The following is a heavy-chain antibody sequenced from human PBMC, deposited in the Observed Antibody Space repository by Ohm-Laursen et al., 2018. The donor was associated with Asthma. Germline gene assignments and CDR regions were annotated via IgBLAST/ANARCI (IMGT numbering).Heavy chain of an antibody. CDR1: GGSISSGGYY. CDR2: IYYSGST. Sequence: SDTLSLTCTVSGGSISSGGYYWSWIRQHPGKGLEWIGYIYYSGSTYYNPSLKSRVSISVDTSKNQFSLELSSVTAADTAVYYCAKDPITMIDRVDYWGQGTLVTVSS. D-gene: IGHD3-22*01. V-gene: IGHV4-31*03. J-gene: IGHJ4*02. CDR3: AKDPITMIDRVDY.